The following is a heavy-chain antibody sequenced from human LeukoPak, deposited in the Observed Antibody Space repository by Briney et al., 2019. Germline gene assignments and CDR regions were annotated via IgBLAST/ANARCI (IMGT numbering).Heavy chain of an antibody. J-gene: IGHJ4*02. CDR3: TTDHIVVVTAIDDY. V-gene: IGHV3-15*01. Sequence: PGGSLRLSCAASGFTFSHAWMSWVRQAPGKGLEWVGRIKSKTDGGTTDYAAPVKGRFTIARDDSKNTLYVQMNSLKTEDTAIYYCTTDHIVVVTAIDDYWGQGTLVTVSS. CDR2: IKSKTDGGTT. CDR1: GFTFSHAW. D-gene: IGHD2-21*02.